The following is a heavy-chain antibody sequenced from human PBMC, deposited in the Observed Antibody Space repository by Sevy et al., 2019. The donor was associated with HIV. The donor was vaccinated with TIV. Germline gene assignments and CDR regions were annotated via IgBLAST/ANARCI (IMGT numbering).Heavy chain of an antibody. D-gene: IGHD5-12*01. J-gene: IGHJ4*02. CDR3: ARERGYTYLLIDN. CDR1: GDSSTNGDYY. CDR2: SYHGASI. Sequence: SETLSLTCTVSGDSSTNGDYYWNWIRQPPGKGLEWIGYSYHGASIFYTPSLKGRALISQGTSKNQFSLKLNSVTTADTAVYFCARERGYTYLLIDNWGQGTLVTVSS. V-gene: IGHV4-30-4*01.